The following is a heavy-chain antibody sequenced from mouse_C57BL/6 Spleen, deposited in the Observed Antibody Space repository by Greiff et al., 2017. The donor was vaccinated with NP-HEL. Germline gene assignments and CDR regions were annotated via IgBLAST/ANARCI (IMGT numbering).Heavy chain of an antibody. D-gene: IGHD2-4*01. Sequence: EVKLMESGGGLVQPKGSLKLSCAASGFSFNTYAMNWVRQAPGKGLEWVARIRSKSNNYATYYADSVKDRFTISRDDSESMLYLQMNNLKTEDTAMYYCVRHGWDYDDYYAMDYWGQGTSVTVSS. J-gene: IGHJ4*01. CDR3: VRHGWDYDDYYAMDY. CDR1: GFSFNTYA. V-gene: IGHV10-1*01. CDR2: IRSKSNNYAT.